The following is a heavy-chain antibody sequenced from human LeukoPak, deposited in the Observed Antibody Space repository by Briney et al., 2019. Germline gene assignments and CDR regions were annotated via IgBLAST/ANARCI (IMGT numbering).Heavy chain of an antibody. J-gene: IGHJ4*02. D-gene: IGHD1-26*01. CDR2: ISTSSSYI. CDR1: GFTFSRYS. CDR3: ARDEGGKWELLGREGF. Sequence: GGSLRLSCVASGFTFSRYSMTWVRQAPGKGLEWVSSISTSSSYIYYADSVKGRFTISRDNARNSLSLQMTSLRAEDTAVYYCARDEGGKWELLGREGFWGQGTLVTVSS. V-gene: IGHV3-21*01.